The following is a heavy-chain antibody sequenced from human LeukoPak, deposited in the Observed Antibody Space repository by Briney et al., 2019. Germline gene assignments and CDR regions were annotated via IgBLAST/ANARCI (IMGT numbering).Heavy chain of an antibody. D-gene: IGHD6-19*01. CDR3: ARDRSGWYYFDY. V-gene: IGHV3-48*03. Sequence: GGSLRLSCAASGFTFSSFAMNWVRQAPGKGVEGVSYISSSGSTIYYADFVKGRFTISRDNAKNSLFQQMNSLRAEDTAIYYCARDRSGWYYFDYWGQGSLVTVSS. CDR2: ISSSGSTI. J-gene: IGHJ4*02. CDR1: GFTFSSFA.